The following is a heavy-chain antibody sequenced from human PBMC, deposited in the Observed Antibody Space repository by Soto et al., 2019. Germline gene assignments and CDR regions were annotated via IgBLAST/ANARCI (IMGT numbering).Heavy chain of an antibody. Sequence: GESLKISCKGFGYNFATSWIGWVRQMPGKGLEWMGIIYPRDSDTRYSPSFQGQVTISADKSISTTYLQWSSLKASDTAIYYCLRHPVDTPIRWGQGTLVTVSS. CDR1: GYNFATSW. J-gene: IGHJ4*02. CDR3: LRHPVDTPIR. V-gene: IGHV5-51*01. CDR2: IYPRDSDT. D-gene: IGHD5-18*01.